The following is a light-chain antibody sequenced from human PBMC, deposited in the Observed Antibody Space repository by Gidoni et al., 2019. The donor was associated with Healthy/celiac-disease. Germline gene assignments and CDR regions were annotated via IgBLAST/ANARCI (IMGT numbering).Light chain of an antibody. V-gene: IGKV3-20*01. CDR2: GAS. CDR1: QSVSSSY. Sequence: EIVLTQSTGTLSLSPGERATLSCRASQSVSSSYLAWYQQKPGQAPRLLIYGASSRATGIPDRFSGSGSGTDFTLTISRLEPEDFAVYYCQQYGSSPPYTFGQXTKLEIK. CDR3: QQYGSSPPYT. J-gene: IGKJ2*01.